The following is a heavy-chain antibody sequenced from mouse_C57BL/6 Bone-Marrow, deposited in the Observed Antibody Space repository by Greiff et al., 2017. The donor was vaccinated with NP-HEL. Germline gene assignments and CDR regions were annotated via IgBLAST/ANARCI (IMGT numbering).Heavy chain of an antibody. CDR1: GYTFTSYW. CDR2: IDPSDSYT. D-gene: IGHD4-1*01. Sequence: QVQLQQPGAELVRPGTSVKLSCKASGYTFTSYWMHWVKQRPGQGLEWIGVIDPSDSYTNYNQKFKGKATLTVDTSSSTAYMQLSSLTSEDSAVYYCARRTPLNWAWFAYWGQGTLVTVSA. J-gene: IGHJ3*01. CDR3: ARRTPLNWAWFAY. V-gene: IGHV1-59*01.